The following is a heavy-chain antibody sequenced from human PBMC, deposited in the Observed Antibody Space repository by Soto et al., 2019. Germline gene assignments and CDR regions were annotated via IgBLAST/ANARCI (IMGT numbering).Heavy chain of an antibody. CDR3: GCNRDTYYDL. D-gene: IGHD3-10*01. CDR1: GFTFSNYA. Sequence: PGGSLRLSCVASGFTFSNYAMNWVRQAPGKGLEWVSAISARGGVMTYYADSVKGRFTISRDNSKNTLYLQMNSLSAEDTAIYFCGCNRDTYYDLWGQGTLVTVSS. V-gene: IGHV3-23*01. J-gene: IGHJ5*02. CDR2: ISARGGVMT.